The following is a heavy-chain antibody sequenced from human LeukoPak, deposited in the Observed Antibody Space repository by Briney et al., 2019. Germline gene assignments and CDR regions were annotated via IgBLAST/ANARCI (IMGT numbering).Heavy chain of an antibody. CDR2: ITSSSSYI. J-gene: IGHJ4*02. V-gene: IGHV3-21*01. Sequence: PGGSLRLSCAASGFTFSNFGMNWARQAPGKGLEWLSSITSSSSYISYADSLRGRFTISRDNAKNSLYLQMNSLRAEDTAVYYCARLGVAAVGTSGYFDYWGQGTLVTVSS. CDR1: GFTFSNFG. D-gene: IGHD6-13*01. CDR3: ARLGVAAVGTSGYFDY.